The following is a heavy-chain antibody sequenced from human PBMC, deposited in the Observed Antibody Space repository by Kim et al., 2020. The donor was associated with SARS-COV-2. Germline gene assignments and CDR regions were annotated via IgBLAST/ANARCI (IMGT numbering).Heavy chain of an antibody. Sequence: SVKVSCKASGGTFSSYAISWVRQAPGQGLEWMGGIIPILGTANYAQKFQGRVTITADESTSTAYMELSSLRSEDTAVYYCARGGVSVQYYYDSSGYYYGYFDLWGRGTLVTVSS. CDR1: GGTFSSYA. CDR3: ARGGVSVQYYYDSSGYYYGYFDL. D-gene: IGHD3-22*01. CDR2: IIPILGTA. V-gene: IGHV1-69*13. J-gene: IGHJ2*01.